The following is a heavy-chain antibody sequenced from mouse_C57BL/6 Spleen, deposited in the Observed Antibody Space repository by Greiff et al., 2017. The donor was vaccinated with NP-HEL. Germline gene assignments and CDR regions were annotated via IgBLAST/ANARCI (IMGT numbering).Heavy chain of an antibody. V-gene: IGHV5-4*01. CDR3: ARDLPDGGFAY. CDR2: ISDGGSYT. Sequence: EVQRVESGGGLVKPGGSLKLSCAASGFTFSSYAMSWVRQTPEKRLEWVATISDGGSYTYYPDNVKGRFTISRDNAKNNLYLQMSHLKSEDTAMYYCARDLPDGGFAYWGQGTLVTVSA. J-gene: IGHJ3*01. D-gene: IGHD2-3*01. CDR1: GFTFSSYA.